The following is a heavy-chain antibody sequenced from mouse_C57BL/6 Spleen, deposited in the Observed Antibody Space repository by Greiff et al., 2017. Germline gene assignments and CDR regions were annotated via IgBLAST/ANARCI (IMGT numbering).Heavy chain of an antibody. D-gene: IGHD2-12*01. J-gene: IGHJ2*01. Sequence: EVKLVESGGGLVQPGGSLSLSCAASGFTFTDYYMSWVRQPPGKALEWLGFIRNKANGYTTEYSASVKGRFTISRDNSQSILYLQMNALRAEDSATYYCARYPSSFTYYFDYWGQGTTLTVSS. CDR2: IRNKANGYTT. CDR3: ARYPSSFTYYFDY. CDR1: GFTFTDYY. V-gene: IGHV7-3*01.